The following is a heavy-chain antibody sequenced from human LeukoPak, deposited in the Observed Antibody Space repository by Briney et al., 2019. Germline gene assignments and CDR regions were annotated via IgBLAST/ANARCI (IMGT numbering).Heavy chain of an antibody. CDR2: ISSSSYI. V-gene: IGHV3-21*01. J-gene: IGHJ4*02. D-gene: IGHD3/OR15-3a*01. CDR3: ARDDGFSCYSY. CDR1: GFTFTSYS. Sequence: RGGSLRLSCAASGFTFTSYSMNWVRQAPGKGLEWVSSISSSSYIYYADSVKGRFTISRDNAKNSLYLQMNSLRAEDTAVYYCARDDGFSCYSYWGQGTLVTVSS.